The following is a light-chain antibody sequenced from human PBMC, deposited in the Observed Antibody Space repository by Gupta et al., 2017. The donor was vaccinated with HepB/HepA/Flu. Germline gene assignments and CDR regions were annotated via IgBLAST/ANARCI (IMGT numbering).Light chain of an antibody. CDR2: GKN. Sequence: SSELTQDPAVSVALGQTVRITCQGDSLRSYYASWYQQKPGQAPVLVIYGKNNRPSGIPDRFSGSSSGHTASLTITGAQAEDEADYYCNSRDSSGNHRRYVFGTGTKVTVL. CDR3: NSRDSSGNHRRYV. V-gene: IGLV3-19*01. CDR1: SLRSYY. J-gene: IGLJ1*01.